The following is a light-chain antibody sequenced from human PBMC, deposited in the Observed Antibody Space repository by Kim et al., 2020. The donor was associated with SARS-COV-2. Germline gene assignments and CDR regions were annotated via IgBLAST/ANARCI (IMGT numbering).Light chain of an antibody. V-gene: IGKV1-9*01. J-gene: IGKJ3*01. CDR3: QQLYRPVT. CDR1: QAISSY. Sequence: IQLTQSPPSLSASVGDRVIITCRASQAISSYLAWYQQKPGKAPKLLIYTASTLQDGVPSRFSGSGSGTDFTLTISSLQPEDFATYFCQQLYRPVTFGPGTKVDIK. CDR2: TAS.